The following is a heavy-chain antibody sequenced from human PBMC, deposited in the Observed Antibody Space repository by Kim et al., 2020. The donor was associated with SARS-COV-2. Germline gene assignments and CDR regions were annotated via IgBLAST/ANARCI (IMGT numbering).Heavy chain of an antibody. J-gene: IGHJ6*02. CDR2: IVVGSGNT. Sequence: SVKVSCKASGFTFTSSAVQWVRQARGQRLEWIGWIVVGSGNTNYAQKFQERVTITRDMSTSTAYMELSSLRSEDTAVYYCAADSYSSSWYSGYYYYYGMDVWGQGTTVTVSS. D-gene: IGHD6-13*01. CDR1: GFTFTSSA. V-gene: IGHV1-58*01. CDR3: AADSYSSSWYSGYYYYYGMDV.